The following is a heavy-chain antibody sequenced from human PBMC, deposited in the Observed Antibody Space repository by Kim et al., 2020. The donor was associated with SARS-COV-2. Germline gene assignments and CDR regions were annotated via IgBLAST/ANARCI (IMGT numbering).Heavy chain of an antibody. CDR1: GYTFTSYY. D-gene: IGHD3-3*01. Sequence: ASVKVSCKASGYTFTSYYMHWVRQAPGQGLEWMGIINPSGGSTSYAQKFQGRVTMTRDTSTSTVYMELSSLRSEDTAVYYCARSQEGGYDFWSGYYPFDYWGQGTLVTVSS. V-gene: IGHV1-46*01. J-gene: IGHJ4*02. CDR2: INPSGGST. CDR3: ARSQEGGYDFWSGYYPFDY.